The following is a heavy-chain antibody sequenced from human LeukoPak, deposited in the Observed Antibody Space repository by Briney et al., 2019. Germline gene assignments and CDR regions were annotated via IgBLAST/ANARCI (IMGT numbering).Heavy chain of an antibody. CDR3: AKDYHSYYFDY. Sequence: GGSLRLSCAASGFTVSSNYMSWVRQAPGKGLEWVSVIYSGGSTYYADSVKGRFTISRDNSKNTLYLQMNSLRAEDTAVYYCAKDYHSYYFDYWGQGTLVTVSS. D-gene: IGHD1-14*01. CDR2: IYSGGST. J-gene: IGHJ4*02. V-gene: IGHV3-53*05. CDR1: GFTVSSNY.